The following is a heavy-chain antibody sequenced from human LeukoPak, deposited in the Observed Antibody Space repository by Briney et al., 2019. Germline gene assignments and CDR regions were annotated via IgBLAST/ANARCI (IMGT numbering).Heavy chain of an antibody. J-gene: IGHJ4*02. Sequence: SVKASCKASGHTFSTYFLHWVRQAPGQGLEWMGRIIPILGIANYAQKFQGRVTITADKSTSTAYMELSSLRSEDTAVYYCARDDYGDYVGFDYWGQGTLVTVSS. CDR1: GHTFSTYF. D-gene: IGHD4-17*01. CDR2: IIPILGIA. CDR3: ARDDYGDYVGFDY. V-gene: IGHV1-69*04.